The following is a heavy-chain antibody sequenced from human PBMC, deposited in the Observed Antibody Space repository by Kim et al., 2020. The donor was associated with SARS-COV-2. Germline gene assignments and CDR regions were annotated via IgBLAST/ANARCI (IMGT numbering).Heavy chain of an antibody. Sequence: GGSLRLSCAASGFTFTSYAMSWVRQAPGKGLEWVSGISGSGRTTYYADSVKGRFTVSRDNSENILYLQMNSLRAEDTAVYYCAKAVTGYNRTGNGFHSWGRETVLTVS. CDR3: AKAVTGYNRTGNGFHS. V-gene: IGHV3-23*01. CDR1: GFTFTSYA. CDR2: ISGSGRTT. J-gene: IGHJ5*01. D-gene: IGHD1-20*01.